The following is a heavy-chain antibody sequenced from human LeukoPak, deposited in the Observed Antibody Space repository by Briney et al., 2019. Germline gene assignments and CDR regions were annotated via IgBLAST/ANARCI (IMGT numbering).Heavy chain of an antibody. CDR2: ISYDGSNK. CDR3: ENYVIALAGNNWCDP. J-gene: IGHJ5*02. D-gene: IGHD6-19*01. V-gene: IGHV3-30*18. CDR1: GFSFRSYG. Sequence: GRSLRLSCAAPGFSFRSYGMHWVRQAPGKGLEWVAVISYDGSNKYYADSAKSRVTISRDNSKNTLYLQMNSLRAEETAVYYGENYVIALAGNNWCDPWLQGALVSVSS.